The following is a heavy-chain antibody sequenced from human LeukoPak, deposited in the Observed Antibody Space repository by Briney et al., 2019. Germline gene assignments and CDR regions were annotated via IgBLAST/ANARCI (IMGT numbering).Heavy chain of an antibody. CDR3: ARDFYDSSGYLLPLDY. V-gene: IGHV4-34*01. CDR2: INHSGST. J-gene: IGHJ4*02. D-gene: IGHD3-22*01. CDR1: GGSFSGYY. Sequence: SGTLSLTCAVYGGSFSGYYWSWIRQPPGKGLEWIGEINHSGSTNYNPSLKSRVTISVDTSKNQFSLKLSSVTAADTAVYYCARDFYDSSGYLLPLDYWGQGTLVTVSS.